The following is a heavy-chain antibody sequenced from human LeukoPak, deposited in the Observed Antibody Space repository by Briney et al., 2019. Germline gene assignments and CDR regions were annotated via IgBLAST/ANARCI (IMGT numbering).Heavy chain of an antibody. D-gene: IGHD3-10*01. J-gene: IGHJ4*02. V-gene: IGHV1-46*01. CDR3: ARAITMVRGVIITSMGY. CDR2: INPSGGST. CDR1: GYTFTSYY. Sequence: ASVKVSCKASGYTFTSYYMHWVRQAPGQGLEWMGIINPSGGSTSYAQKFQGRVTMTRDTSTSTVYMELGSLRSEDTAVYYCARAITMVRGVIITSMGYWGQGTLVTVSS.